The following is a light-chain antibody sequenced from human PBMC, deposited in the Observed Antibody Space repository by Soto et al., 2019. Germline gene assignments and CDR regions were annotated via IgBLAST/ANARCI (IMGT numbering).Light chain of an antibody. CDR2: AAS. CDR3: QPYNNWPLT. Sequence: EVVLTQSPATLSVSPGESATLSCRASQGIRQHLAWYQQTPGQAPRLLIYAASTRASGLPARFSGSGSETEFTLTIGNLQSEDFAVYYCQPYNNWPLTFGGGTKVEIK. V-gene: IGKV3-15*01. CDR1: QGIRQH. J-gene: IGKJ4*01.